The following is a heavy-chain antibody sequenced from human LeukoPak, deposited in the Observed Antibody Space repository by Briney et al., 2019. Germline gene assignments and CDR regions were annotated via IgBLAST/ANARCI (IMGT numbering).Heavy chain of an antibody. CDR1: GFTFSSYW. J-gene: IGHJ6*02. CDR2: IKQDGSEK. CDR3: ARDSWSIAARRRCYYGMDV. Sequence: GGSLRLSCAASGFTFSSYWMSWVRQAPGKGLEWVANIKQDGSEKYYVDSVKGRFTISRDNAKNSLYLQMNSLRAEDTAVYYCARDSWSIAARRRCYYGMDVWGQGTTVTVSS. D-gene: IGHD6-6*01. V-gene: IGHV3-7*01.